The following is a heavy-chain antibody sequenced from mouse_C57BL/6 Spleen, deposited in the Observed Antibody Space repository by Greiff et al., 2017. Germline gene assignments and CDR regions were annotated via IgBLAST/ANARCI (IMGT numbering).Heavy chain of an antibody. V-gene: IGHV2-2*01. CDR1: GFSLTSYG. Sequence: VQLQQSGPGLVQPSQSLSITCTVSGFSLTSYGVHWVRQSPGKGLEWLGVIWSGGSTDYNAAFISRLSISKDNSKSQVFFKMNSLQADDTAIYYCARGSNYPFYAMDYWGQGTSVTVSS. CDR3: ARGSNYPFYAMDY. D-gene: IGHD2-5*01. CDR2: IWSGGST. J-gene: IGHJ4*01.